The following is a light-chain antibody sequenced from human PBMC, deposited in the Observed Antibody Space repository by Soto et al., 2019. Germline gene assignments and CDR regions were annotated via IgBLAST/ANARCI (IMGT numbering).Light chain of an antibody. J-gene: IGLJ1*01. V-gene: IGLV2-11*01. CDR2: DVT. CDR1: SSDVGGYNY. Sequence: QSVLTQPRSVSGSPGQSVTISCTGTSSDVGGYNYVSWFQQHPGRAPKLIIYDVTKWPSGVPDRFSGSKSGDTASLTISGLQAEDEADYYCCSFASSESYVFGTGTRSPS. CDR3: CSFASSESYV.